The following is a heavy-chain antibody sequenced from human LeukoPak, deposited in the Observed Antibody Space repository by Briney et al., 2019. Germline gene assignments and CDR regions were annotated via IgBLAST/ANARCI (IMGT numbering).Heavy chain of an antibody. D-gene: IGHD2-2*01. J-gene: IGHJ4*02. Sequence: PSETLSLTCAVYGGSFSGDYWSWIRQPPGKGLEWIGEINHSGSTNYNPSLRSRVTISVDTSKNQFSLKLSSVTAADTAVYYCARSYAHDYWGQGTLVTVSS. CDR1: GGSFSGDY. V-gene: IGHV4-34*01. CDR3: ARSYAHDY. CDR2: INHSGST.